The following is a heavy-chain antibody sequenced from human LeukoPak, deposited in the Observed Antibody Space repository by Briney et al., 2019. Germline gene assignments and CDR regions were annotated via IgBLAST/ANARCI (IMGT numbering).Heavy chain of an antibody. CDR1: AFTFSSCS. CDR2: INGGGTNT. V-gene: IGHV3-23*01. J-gene: IGHJ4*02. D-gene: IGHD6-19*01. Sequence: PGGSLRLSCAASAFTFSSCSMTWVRQAPGKGLEWVSAINGGGTNTYYADSVKGRFTISRDNSKNSLYLQMNSLRAEDTAVYYCARMGDPYSSGWYDGDYWGQGTLVTVSS. CDR3: ARMGDPYSSGWYDGDY.